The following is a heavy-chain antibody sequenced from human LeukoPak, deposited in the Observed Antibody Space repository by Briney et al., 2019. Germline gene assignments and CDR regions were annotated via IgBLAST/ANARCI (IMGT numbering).Heavy chain of an antibody. CDR2: IYYSGST. CDR3: ARDLIGTAMVTGEDYYYYYGMDV. V-gene: IGHV4-39*07. Sequence: SETLSLTCTVSGGSISSSSYYWGWIRQPPGKGLEWIGSIYYSGSTYYNPSLKSRVTISVDTSKNQFSLKLSSVTAADTAVYYCARDLIGTAMVTGEDYYYYYGMDVWGQGTTVTVSS. D-gene: IGHD5-18*01. CDR1: GGSISSSSYY. J-gene: IGHJ6*02.